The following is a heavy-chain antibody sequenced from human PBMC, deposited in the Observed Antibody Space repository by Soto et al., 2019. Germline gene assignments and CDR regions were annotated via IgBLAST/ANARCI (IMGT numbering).Heavy chain of an antibody. CDR1: GFTFSSSE. J-gene: IGHJ3*01. CDR2: IHPSGQPI. Sequence: GGSLRLSCAVSGFTFSSSEMYWVRQAPGKGLDWVSYIHPSGQPIFYSDSVKGRFTISRDNSNNSLFLQMNSLRAEDTAVYYCARRASRWGQGTMVTVSS. V-gene: IGHV3-48*03. CDR3: ARRASR. D-gene: IGHD1-26*01.